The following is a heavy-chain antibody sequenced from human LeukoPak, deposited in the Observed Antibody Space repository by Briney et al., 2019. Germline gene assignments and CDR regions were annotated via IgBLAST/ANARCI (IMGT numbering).Heavy chain of an antibody. V-gene: IGHV1-46*01. CDR3: ARWGDIVVVPAATAISHYFDY. D-gene: IGHD2-2*01. J-gene: IGHJ4*02. Sequence: ASVKVSCKASGYTFTSYYMHWVRQAPGQGLEWMGIINPSGGSTSYAQKFQGRVTMTRDMSTSTVYMELSSLRSEDTAMYYCARWGDIVVVPAATAISHYFDYWGQGTLVTVSS. CDR2: INPSGGST. CDR1: GYTFTSYY.